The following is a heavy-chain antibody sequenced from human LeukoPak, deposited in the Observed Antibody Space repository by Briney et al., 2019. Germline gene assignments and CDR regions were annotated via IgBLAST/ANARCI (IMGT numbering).Heavy chain of an antibody. V-gene: IGHV3-33*08. J-gene: IGHJ3*02. D-gene: IGHD1-26*01. Sequence: GGSLRLSCAASGFSFSTYGMHWVRQAPGKGLAGVAVIWYDGSNGYYADSVKGRFTISRDNSKNTLYLQMNSLRAEDTAVYYCARPLSIVGATIGAFDIWGQGTMVTVSS. CDR2: IWYDGSNG. CDR1: GFSFSTYG. CDR3: ARPLSIVGATIGAFDI.